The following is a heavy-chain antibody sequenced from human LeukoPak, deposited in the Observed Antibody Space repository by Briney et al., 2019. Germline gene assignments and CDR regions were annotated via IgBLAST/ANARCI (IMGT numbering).Heavy chain of an antibody. D-gene: IGHD2-2*01. V-gene: IGHV4-39*07. CDR1: GGSISSSSYY. CDR3: SVVVPAAGGWFDP. CDR2: IYYSGST. J-gene: IGHJ5*02. Sequence: SETLSLTCTVSGGSISSSSYYWGWIRQPPGKGLEWIGSIYYSGSTNYNPSLKSRVTISVDTSKNQFSLKLSSVTAADTAVYYCSVVVPAAGGWFDPWGQGTLVTVSS.